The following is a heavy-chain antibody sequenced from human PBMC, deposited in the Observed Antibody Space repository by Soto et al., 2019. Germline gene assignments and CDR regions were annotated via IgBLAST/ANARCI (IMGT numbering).Heavy chain of an antibody. Sequence: QVHLVQSGVEVKTPGASVKVSCQASGYTFFTYDISWVRQAPGQGLEWMGWISTYSGDTKYAQKFQGRVTMTPDTSTTTAYLALRSLRSDDTAVYYCARHHGPTTSEKWFDPWGQGTLFTVSS. CDR3: ARHHGPTTSEKWFDP. J-gene: IGHJ5*02. D-gene: IGHD5-12*01. CDR1: GYTFFTYD. CDR2: ISTYSGDT. V-gene: IGHV1-18*01.